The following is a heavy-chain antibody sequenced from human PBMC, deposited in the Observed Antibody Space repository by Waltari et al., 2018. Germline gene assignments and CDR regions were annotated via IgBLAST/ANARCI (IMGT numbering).Heavy chain of an antibody. D-gene: IGHD6-19*01. V-gene: IGHV3-74*01. CDR1: GFTFSRYW. CDR3: ARVATKTYSSPVPGRPYYYGMDV. Sequence: EEQLVESGGGLAQPGESLRLSCAASGFTFSRYWMDWVRQAPGKGLVWVSRNKSDGSSTTYAYSVKGRFTISRDNAKNTLYVQMNRLRAEDTTVYYCARVATKTYSSPVPGRPYYYGMDVWGQGTTVTVSS. J-gene: IGHJ6*02. CDR2: NKSDGSST.